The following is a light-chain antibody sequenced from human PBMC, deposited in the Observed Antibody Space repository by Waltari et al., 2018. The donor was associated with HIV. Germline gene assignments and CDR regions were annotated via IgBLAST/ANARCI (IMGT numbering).Light chain of an antibody. CDR1: SSDVGGYNY. CDR3: SSYAGSNTFV. J-gene: IGLJ1*01. Sequence: QSALTQPPSASGSPGQSVTISCTGTSSDVGGYNYVSWYQQHPDKAPKLMIYEVTKQPSGVPDRFSGSKSGNTASLTISGLQAEDEADYYCSSYAGSNTFVFGTGTKVTVL. CDR2: EVT. V-gene: IGLV2-8*01.